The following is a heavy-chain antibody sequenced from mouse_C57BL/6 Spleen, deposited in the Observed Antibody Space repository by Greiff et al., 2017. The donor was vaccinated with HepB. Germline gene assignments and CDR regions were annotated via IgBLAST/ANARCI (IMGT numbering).Heavy chain of an antibody. D-gene: IGHD6-1*01. V-gene: IGHV5-6*01. CDR1: GFTFSSYG. CDR3: ARLRSTLDY. J-gene: IGHJ4*01. CDR2: ISSGGSYT. Sequence: VKRVESGGDLVKPGGSLKLSCAASGFTFSSYGMSWVRQTPDKRLEWVATISSGGSYTYYPDSVKGRFTISRDNAKNTLYLQMSSLKSEDTAMYYCARLRSTLDYWGQGTSVTVSS.